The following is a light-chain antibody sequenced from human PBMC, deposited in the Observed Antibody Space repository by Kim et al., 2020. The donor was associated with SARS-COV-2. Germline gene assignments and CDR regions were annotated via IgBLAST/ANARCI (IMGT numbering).Light chain of an antibody. CDR1: QSVNSQ. CDR3: QQRAKWPPVT. CDR2: DAS. V-gene: IGKV3-11*01. Sequence: SPGERAPPSCRARQSVNSQLAWYQQRPGQAPRLLIYDASNRATGTPARFSGSGSGTDFTLTISSLEPEDFAVYYCQQRAKWPPVTFGGGTKVDIK. J-gene: IGKJ4*01.